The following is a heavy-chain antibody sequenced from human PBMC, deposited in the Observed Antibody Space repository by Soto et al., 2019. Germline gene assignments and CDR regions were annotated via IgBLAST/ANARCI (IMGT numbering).Heavy chain of an antibody. J-gene: IGHJ5*02. Sequence: SETLSLTCTVSDGSVSTTNSYWGWIRQPPGKGLERIGSVNYSGRTYFHPSLKSRVTISVDTSKNQFSLRLTSVTAADTAVYYCARHEFDGSGTYYNRASWFDPWGQGTRVTVSS. D-gene: IGHD3-10*01. CDR2: VNYSGRT. V-gene: IGHV4-39*01. CDR3: ARHEFDGSGTYYNRASWFDP. CDR1: DGSVSTTNSY.